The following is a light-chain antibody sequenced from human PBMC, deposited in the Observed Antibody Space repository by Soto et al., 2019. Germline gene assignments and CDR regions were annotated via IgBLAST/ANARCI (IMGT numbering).Light chain of an antibody. J-gene: IGKJ1*01. V-gene: IGKV3-20*01. CDR1: QSVSSY. CDR2: GAS. Sequence: EILMTQSPATLSVSPGERATLSCRASQSVSSYLAWYQQKPGQAPRLLIYGASSRATGIPDRFSGSGSGTDFTLTISRLEPEDFAVYYCQQYGSLWTFGQGTKVDIK. CDR3: QQYGSLWT.